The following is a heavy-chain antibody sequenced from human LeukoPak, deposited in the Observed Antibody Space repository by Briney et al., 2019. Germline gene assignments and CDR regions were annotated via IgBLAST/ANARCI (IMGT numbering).Heavy chain of an antibody. J-gene: IGHJ4*02. CDR1: GFTVSSNY. CDR2: IYSGGTT. CDR3: AKALSTIMITFGGVIGFDY. Sequence: PGGSLRLSCAVSGFTVSSNYMSWVRQAPGKGLEWVSVIYSGGTTYYADSVKGRFTISRDNSKNTLYLQMNSLRAEDTAVYYCAKALSTIMITFGGVIGFDYWGQGTLVTVSS. D-gene: IGHD3-16*02. V-gene: IGHV3-53*01.